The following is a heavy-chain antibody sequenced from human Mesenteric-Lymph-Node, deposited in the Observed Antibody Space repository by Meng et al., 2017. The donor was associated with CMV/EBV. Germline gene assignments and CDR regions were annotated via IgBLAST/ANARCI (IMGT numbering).Heavy chain of an antibody. CDR2: VYSGGGGT. Sequence: GGSLRLSCAASGITFSSHAMTWVRQAPGKGLEWISVVYSGGGGTQYAASVRGRFTISRDTAKNSLSLQMNSLRAEDTAVYYCANEYTFDYWGQGTLVTVSS. CDR1: GITFSSHA. J-gene: IGHJ4*02. V-gene: IGHV3-23*03. CDR3: ANEYTFDY. D-gene: IGHD1-1*01.